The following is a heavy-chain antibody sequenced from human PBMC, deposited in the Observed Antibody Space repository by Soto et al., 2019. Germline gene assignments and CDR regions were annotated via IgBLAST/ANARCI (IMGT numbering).Heavy chain of an antibody. V-gene: IGHV1-3*01. CDR2: INAGNGNT. D-gene: IGHD5-18*01. CDR1: GYTFTSYG. J-gene: IGHJ4*02. Sequence: GASVKVSCKASGYTFTSYGMHWVRQAPGQRLEWMGWINAGNGNTKYSQKFQGRVTITRDTSASTVYMELSSLRSEDTAVYYCARGWIQITFDYWGQGTLVTVSS. CDR3: ARGWIQITFDY.